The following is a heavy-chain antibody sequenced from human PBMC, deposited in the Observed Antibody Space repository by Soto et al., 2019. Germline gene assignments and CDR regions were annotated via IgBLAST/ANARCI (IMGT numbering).Heavy chain of an antibody. V-gene: IGHV4-39*01. CDR3: ARRSAGTIFDS. Sequence: QLQLQESGPGLVKPSETLSLTCTVSGGSISSSSYYWGWIRQPPGKGLEWIGNIYYSGSTYDNPSLKSRVTISVDTSMDQFSLKLSSVTAADTAVYYCARRSAGTIFDSWGQGTLVTVSS. D-gene: IGHD1-26*01. CDR2: IYYSGST. J-gene: IGHJ4*02. CDR1: GGSISSSSYY.